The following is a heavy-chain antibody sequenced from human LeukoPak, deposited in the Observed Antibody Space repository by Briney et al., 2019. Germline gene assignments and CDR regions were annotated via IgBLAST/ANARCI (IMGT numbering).Heavy chain of an antibody. CDR3: AKRIEHSASSAYFDY. CDR2: ISDSGGST. CDR1: GFTFSSYA. D-gene: IGHD6-6*01. Sequence: PGGSLRPSCAASGFTFSSYAMSWVRQAPGRGLEWVSSISDSGGSTFYADSVKGRFTISRDNFKNTLYLEMNGLRAEDTAVFYCAKRIEHSASSAYFDYWGQGTLVTVSS. J-gene: IGHJ4*02. V-gene: IGHV3-23*01.